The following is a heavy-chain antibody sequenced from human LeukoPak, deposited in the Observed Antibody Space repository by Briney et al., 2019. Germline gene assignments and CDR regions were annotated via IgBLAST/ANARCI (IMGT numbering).Heavy chain of an antibody. Sequence: SETLSLTCTVSGGSISGYYWDWIRQPPGKGLEWIGYIYYGGSTDYNPPLKSRVTISVDTSKNQFSLKLSSVTAADTAVYYCARDVGGGPFFDYWGQGTLVTVSS. J-gene: IGHJ4*02. D-gene: IGHD2-15*01. CDR2: IYYGGST. CDR1: GGSISGYY. V-gene: IGHV4-59*01. CDR3: ARDVGGGPFFDY.